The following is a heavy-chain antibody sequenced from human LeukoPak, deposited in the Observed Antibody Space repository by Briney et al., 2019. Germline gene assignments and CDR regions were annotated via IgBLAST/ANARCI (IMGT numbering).Heavy chain of an antibody. J-gene: IGHJ4*02. CDR1: GYIFTSYY. CDR2: MNPSEGST. Sequence: ASVKVSCKASGYIFTSYYMHWVRQAPGQGLEWVGIMNPSEGSTSYAQKFQGRFTMTRDTSTSTVYMELSSLRSEDTALYYCAKSGLPYYFDYWGQGTLVTVSS. D-gene: IGHD3-10*01. CDR3: AKSGLPYYFDY. V-gene: IGHV1-46*01.